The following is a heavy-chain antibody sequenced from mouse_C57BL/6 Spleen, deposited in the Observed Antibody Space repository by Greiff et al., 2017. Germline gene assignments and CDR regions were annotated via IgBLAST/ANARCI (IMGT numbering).Heavy chain of an antibody. D-gene: IGHD2-1*01. J-gene: IGHJ2*01. V-gene: IGHV1-63*01. Sequence: QVQLQQSGAELVRPGTSVKMSCKASGFTFTNYWIGWAKQRPGHGLEWIGDIYPGGGYTNYNEKFKGKATLTADKSSSTAYMPLSRLTSEDSATYECARYGNYREDYFGDWGQGTTLTVSS. CDR2: IYPGGGYT. CDR3: ARYGNYREDYFGD. CDR1: GFTFTNYW.